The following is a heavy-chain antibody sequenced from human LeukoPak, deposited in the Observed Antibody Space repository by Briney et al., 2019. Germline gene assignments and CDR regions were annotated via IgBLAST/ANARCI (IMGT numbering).Heavy chain of an antibody. Sequence: PSETLSLTCAVYGVSFSGYYWSWIRQPPGKGLEWIGEINHSGSTNYNPSLKSRVTISVDTSKNQFSLKRSSVTDADTALYYCARSTIYLSMGYWGQGTLVTVSS. CDR2: INHSGST. CDR3: ARSTIYLSMGY. J-gene: IGHJ4*02. V-gene: IGHV4-34*01. D-gene: IGHD5/OR15-5a*01. CDR1: GVSFSGYY.